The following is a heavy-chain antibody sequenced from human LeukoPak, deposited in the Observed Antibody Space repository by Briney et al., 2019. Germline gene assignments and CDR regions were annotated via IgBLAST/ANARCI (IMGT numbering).Heavy chain of an antibody. D-gene: IGHD6-19*01. Sequence: QPGGSLRLSCAASAFTFSSYAMSWVRQAPGKGLEWVSAIVGSGGTTYYTDSVKGRFTISRDNSKNTLYLQMNSLRAEDTAVYYCAKKGAVALWGQGTLVTVSS. CDR1: AFTFSSYA. V-gene: IGHV3-23*01. CDR3: AKKGAVAL. CDR2: IVGSGGTT. J-gene: IGHJ4*02.